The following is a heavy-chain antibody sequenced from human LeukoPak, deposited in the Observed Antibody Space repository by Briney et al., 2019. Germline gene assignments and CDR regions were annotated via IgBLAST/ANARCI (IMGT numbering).Heavy chain of an antibody. CDR2: ISAYNGNT. D-gene: IGHD6-19*01. J-gene: IGHJ5*02. Sequence: ASVKVSCKASGYTFTSYGISWVRQAPGQGLEWMGWISAYNGNTNYAQKLQGRVTMTTDTSTSTAYVELRSLRSDDTAVYYCARDGGSIAVAGWFDPWGQGTLVTVSS. CDR3: ARDGGSIAVAGWFDP. CDR1: GYTFTSYG. V-gene: IGHV1-18*01.